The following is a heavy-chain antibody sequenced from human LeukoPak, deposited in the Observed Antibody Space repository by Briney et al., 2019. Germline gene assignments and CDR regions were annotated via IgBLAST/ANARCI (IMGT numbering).Heavy chain of an antibody. V-gene: IGHV3-7*01. Sequence: PGGSLRLSCAASGFTFSTYWMSWVREAPGKGLEWVANIKPDGSEKYYVDSVKGRFTIFRDNAKNSLYLQMNSLRVEDTAVYYCARSALRITSPATGRCDFWGQGTLVTVSS. CDR3: ARSALRITSPATGRCDF. D-gene: IGHD6-13*01. CDR2: IKPDGSEK. J-gene: IGHJ4*02. CDR1: GFTFSTYW.